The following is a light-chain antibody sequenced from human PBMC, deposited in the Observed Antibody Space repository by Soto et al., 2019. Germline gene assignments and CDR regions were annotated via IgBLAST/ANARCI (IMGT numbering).Light chain of an antibody. J-gene: IGKJ1*01. CDR1: QSISSF. V-gene: IGKV1-39*01. CDR2: AAS. CDR3: QQSYVTSWT. Sequence: DIQMTKSPSSLSASVGDRVTITCRASQSISSFLNWYQQKPGKAPKLLSYAASSWKSGVPSRFSGGGSGTDFTLTISSLQPEDFSTYYCQQSYVTSWTFGQGTKVEIK.